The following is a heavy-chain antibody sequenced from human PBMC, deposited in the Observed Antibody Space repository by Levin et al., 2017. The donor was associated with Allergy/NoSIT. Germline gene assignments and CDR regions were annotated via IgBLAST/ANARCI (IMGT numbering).Heavy chain of an antibody. CDR2: VKQDGSQR. Sequence: SCAASGFTFSSYWMSWVRQAPGKGLEWVANVKQDGSQRHFVDSVKGRFTISRDNAKSSLYLQMDSLRAEDTAVYYCARELVGPTRKSSFDYWGQGALVTVSS. V-gene: IGHV3-7*01. D-gene: IGHD1-26*01. CDR3: ARELVGPTRKSSFDY. J-gene: IGHJ4*02. CDR1: GFTFSSYW.